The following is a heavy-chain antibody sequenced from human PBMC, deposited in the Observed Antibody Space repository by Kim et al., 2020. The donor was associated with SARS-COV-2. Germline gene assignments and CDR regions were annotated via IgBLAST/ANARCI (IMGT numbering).Heavy chain of an antibody. J-gene: IGHJ5*02. Sequence: SETLSLTCTVSGGSISSTSYYWGWIRQPPGKGLEWIGSVYYSGNTYYNPSLKSRVTISVDTSKNQFSLKLSSVTAADTAVYYCARRIAVAVNWFDPWGQGNLVTVSS. CDR1: GGSISSTSYY. CDR2: VYYSGNT. D-gene: IGHD6-19*01. V-gene: IGHV4-39*01. CDR3: ARRIAVAVNWFDP.